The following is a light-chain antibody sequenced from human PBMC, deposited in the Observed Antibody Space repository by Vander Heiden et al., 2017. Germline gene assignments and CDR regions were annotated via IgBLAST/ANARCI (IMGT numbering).Light chain of an antibody. CDR1: QSISSY. CDR2: AAS. V-gene: IGKV1-39*01. CDR3: QQSDSTPLT. J-gene: IGKJ4*01. Sequence: DLQMTQSPSSLSASVGDRVTITCRASQSISSYLNWYQQKPGKAPKLQIYAASSLQSGVPSRFSGSGSGTDFTLTISRLQPEDFATYYCQQSDSTPLTFGGGTKVEIK.